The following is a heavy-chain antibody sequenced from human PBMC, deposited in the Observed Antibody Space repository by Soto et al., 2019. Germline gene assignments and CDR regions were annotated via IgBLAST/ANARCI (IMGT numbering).Heavy chain of an antibody. CDR2: IRSKAYGGTT. CDR1: GFTFGDYV. V-gene: IGHV3-49*03. D-gene: IGHD3-22*01. CDR3: TTNYYDSSGYDNWFDP. J-gene: IGHJ5*02. Sequence: GGSLRLSCTASGFTFGDYVMSWFRQAPGKGLEWVGFIRSKAYGGTTYYAASVKGRLTISRDDSKSIAYLQMNSLKTEDTAVYYCTTNYYDSSGYDNWFDPWGQGTLVTVS.